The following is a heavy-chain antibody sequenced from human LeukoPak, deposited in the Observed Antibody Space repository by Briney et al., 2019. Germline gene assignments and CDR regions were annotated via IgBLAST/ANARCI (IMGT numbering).Heavy chain of an antibody. V-gene: IGHV3-9*01. CDR1: GFTFDDYA. CDR3: AKDRGTMVRGVIITELDP. D-gene: IGHD3-10*01. Sequence: RPGGSLRLSCAASGFTFDDYAMHWARQAPGKGLEWVSGISWNSGSIGYADSVKGRFTISRDNAKNSLYLQMNSLRAEDTALYYCAKDRGTMVRGVIITELDPWGQGTLVTVSS. J-gene: IGHJ5*02. CDR2: ISWNSGSI.